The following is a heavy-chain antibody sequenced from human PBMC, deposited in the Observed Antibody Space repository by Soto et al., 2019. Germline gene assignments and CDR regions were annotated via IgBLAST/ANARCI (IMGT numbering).Heavy chain of an antibody. J-gene: IGHJ3*02. D-gene: IGHD1-1*01. Sequence: SQTLSLTWAISGDSVSSGTVVWNWIRLSPSRGLEWLGRTYYRSRWYHEYVVFLQSRISINPDTSKNHYTLQLNSVTPEDTAVYYCARGIYDTSVGTAFDIWGQGTKVTVSS. CDR1: GDSVSSGTVV. CDR3: ARGIYDTSVGTAFDI. V-gene: IGHV6-1*01. CDR2: TYYRSRWYH.